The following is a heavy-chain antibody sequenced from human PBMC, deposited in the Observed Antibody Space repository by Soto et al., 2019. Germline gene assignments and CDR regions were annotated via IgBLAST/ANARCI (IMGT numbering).Heavy chain of an antibody. Sequence: GGSLRLSCAASGFSFSDYSVNWVRQAPGKGLEWVSSIRSSTSYIYHADSVKGRFTISRDNAKNSLYLQMNSLRAEDAAVYFCARMSIVGRRDYYYGMDVWGQGTTVTVSS. V-gene: IGHV3-21*01. J-gene: IGHJ6*02. D-gene: IGHD6-6*01. CDR2: IRSSTSYI. CDR1: GFSFSDYS. CDR3: ARMSIVGRRDYYYGMDV.